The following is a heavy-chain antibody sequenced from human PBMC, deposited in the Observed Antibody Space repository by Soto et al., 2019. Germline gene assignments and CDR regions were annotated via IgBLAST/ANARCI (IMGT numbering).Heavy chain of an antibody. CDR1: GFTFSTYT. J-gene: IGHJ6*02. CDR3: ARGPLPWDYHSYGMDV. Sequence: VQLVESGGGLVQPGGSLRLSCVASGFTFSTYTLHWVRQAPGKGLEYLLAISKDGVHTYYADSVKGRFIISRDNSKDTLYLHMGSLRPEDMAVYYCARGPLPWDYHSYGMDVWGQGTTVTVSS. CDR2: ISKDGVHT. V-gene: IGHV3-64*07. D-gene: IGHD7-27*01.